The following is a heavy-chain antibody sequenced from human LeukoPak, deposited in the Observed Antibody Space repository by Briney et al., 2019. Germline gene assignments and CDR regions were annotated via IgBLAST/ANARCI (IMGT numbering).Heavy chain of an antibody. Sequence: PSETLSLTCTVSGGSFSGYYWSWIRQPPGKGLEWIGEINHSGSTNYNPSLKSRVTISVDTSKNQFSLKLSSVTAADTAVYYCARSPSIAVAGTRDYFDYWGQGTLVTVSS. CDR2: INHSGST. CDR1: GGSFSGYY. J-gene: IGHJ4*02. D-gene: IGHD6-19*01. CDR3: ARSPSIAVAGTRDYFDY. V-gene: IGHV4-34*01.